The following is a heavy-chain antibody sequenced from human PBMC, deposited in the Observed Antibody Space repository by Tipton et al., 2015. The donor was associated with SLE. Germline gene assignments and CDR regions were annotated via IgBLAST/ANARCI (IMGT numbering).Heavy chain of an antibody. Sequence: SLRLSCAASGFTFSSYWMHWVRQAPGKGLVWVSRISSDVSNTIYADSVKGRFTISRDSARDTLYLQMNSLTAEDTAVYYCAGDGGLTDKFDYWGQGTLVTVSS. CDR1: GFTFSSYW. CDR3: AGDGGLTDKFDY. CDR2: ISSDVSNT. D-gene: IGHD7-27*01. V-gene: IGHV3-74*01. J-gene: IGHJ4*02.